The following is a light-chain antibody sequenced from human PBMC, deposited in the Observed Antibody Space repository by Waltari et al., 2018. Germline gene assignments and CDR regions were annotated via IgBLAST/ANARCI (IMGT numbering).Light chain of an antibody. CDR1: QSVSSSY. V-gene: IGKV3-20*01. CDR3: QQYGSSWT. Sequence: EIVLTQSPGTLSLSPGESATLSCRASQSVSSSYLAWYQQKPGQAPRLLIYSASSRATGIPDRFSGSGSGTDFTLTISRLEPEDFAVYYCQQYGSSWTFGQGTKVEIK. CDR2: SAS. J-gene: IGKJ1*01.